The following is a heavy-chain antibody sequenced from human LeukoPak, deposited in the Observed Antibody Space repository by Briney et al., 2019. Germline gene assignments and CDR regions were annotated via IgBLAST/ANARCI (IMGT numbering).Heavy chain of an antibody. CDR3: ARDSGVYSPAL. Sequence: ASVKVSCKASGSTLTSYGITWVRQAPGQGLEWMGWISAYNGDTNYAQKLQGRVTMTTDTSTSTVYMDLNSLMSDDTAVYYCARDSGVYSPALWGQGTLVIVSS. CDR1: GSTLTSYG. V-gene: IGHV1-18*01. CDR2: ISAYNGDT. J-gene: IGHJ4*02. D-gene: IGHD6-6*01.